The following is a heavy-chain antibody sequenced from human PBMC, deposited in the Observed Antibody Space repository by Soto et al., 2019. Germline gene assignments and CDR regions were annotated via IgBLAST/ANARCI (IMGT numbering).Heavy chain of an antibody. CDR2: IIPIFGTA. D-gene: IGHD6-13*01. CDR3: ERDRPYSRRRYWFDP. CDR1: GGTFSSYA. V-gene: IGHV1-69*01. Sequence: QVQLVQSGAEVKKPGSSVKVSCKASGGTFSSYAISWVRQAPGQGLEWMGGIIPIFGTANYAQKFQGRVTITAEESTSTAYMELSSLRSEDTDVYYCERDRPYSRRRYWFDPWGQGTLVTVSS. J-gene: IGHJ5*02.